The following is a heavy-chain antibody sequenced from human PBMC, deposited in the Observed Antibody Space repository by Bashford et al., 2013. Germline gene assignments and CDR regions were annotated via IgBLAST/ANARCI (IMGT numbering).Heavy chain of an antibody. J-gene: IGHJ4*02. D-gene: IGHD2-15*01. CDR3: ASLHCSGGSCFDY. CDR1: GGSISSGGYY. CDR2: IYYSGST. Sequence: SSETLSLTCTVSGGSISSGGYYWSWIRQHPGKGLEWIGYIYYSGSTYYNPSLKSRVTISVDTSKNQFSLKLSSVTAADTAVYYCASLHCSGGSCFDYWGQGTLVTVSS. V-gene: IGHV4-31*03.